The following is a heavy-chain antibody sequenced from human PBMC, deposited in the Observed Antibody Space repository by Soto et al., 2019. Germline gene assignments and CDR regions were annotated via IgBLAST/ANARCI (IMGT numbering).Heavy chain of an antibody. CDR1: GFTFTSSA. V-gene: IGHV1-58*01. CDR2: IVVGSGNT. CDR3: AAEKYGSSPGGGLDY. J-gene: IGHJ4*02. Sequence: ASVKVSCKASGFTFTSSAVQWVRQARGQRLEWIGWIVVGSGNTNYAQKFQERVTITRDMSTSTAYMELSSLRSEDTAVYYCAAEKYGSSPGGGLDYWGQGTLVTVSS. D-gene: IGHD6-6*01.